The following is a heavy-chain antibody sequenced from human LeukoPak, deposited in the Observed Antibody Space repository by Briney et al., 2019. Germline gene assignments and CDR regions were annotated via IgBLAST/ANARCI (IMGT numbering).Heavy chain of an antibody. V-gene: IGHV4-61*02. D-gene: IGHD1-14*01. CDR1: GGSISSGSYY. J-gene: IGHJ4*02. CDR3: ARDPPNQNTAD. Sequence: SETLSLTCTVSGGSISSGSYYWSWIRQPAGKGLEWIGRIYTSGSTNYNPSLKSRVTISVDTSKNQFSLKLSSVTAADTAVYYCARDPPNQNTADWGQGTLVTVSS. CDR2: IYTSGST.